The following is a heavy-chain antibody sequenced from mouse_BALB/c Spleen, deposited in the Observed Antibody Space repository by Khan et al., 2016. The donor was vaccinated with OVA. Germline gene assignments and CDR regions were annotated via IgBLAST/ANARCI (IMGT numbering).Heavy chain of an antibody. CDR1: GYTFTSYW. CDR2: IFPGSGSS. CDR3: TRLFYGYGYFDV. Sequence: LQQPGSELVRPGASVKLSCKASGYTFTSYWMHWVKQRPGQGLEWIGNIFPGSGSSNYDEKFKRKATLTVDTSSSTAYMQRSSLTSEDSAVYYCTRLFYGYGYFDVWGAGTTVTVSS. D-gene: IGHD1-1*01. V-gene: IGHV1S22*01. J-gene: IGHJ1*01.